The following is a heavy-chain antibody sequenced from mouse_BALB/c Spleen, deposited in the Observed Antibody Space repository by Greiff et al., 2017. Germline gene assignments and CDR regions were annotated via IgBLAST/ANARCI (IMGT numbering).Heavy chain of an antibody. CDR1: GFTFSDYG. J-gene: IGHJ2*01. Sequence: EVKLMESGGGLVQPGGSRKLSCAASGFTFSDYGMAWVRQAPGKGPEWVAFISNLAYSIYYADTVTGRFTISRENAKNTLYLEMSSLRSEDTAMYYCARGYKDYFDYWGQGTTLTVSS. CDR3: ARGYKDYFDY. V-gene: IGHV5-15*02. D-gene: IGHD1-3*01. CDR2: ISNLAYSI.